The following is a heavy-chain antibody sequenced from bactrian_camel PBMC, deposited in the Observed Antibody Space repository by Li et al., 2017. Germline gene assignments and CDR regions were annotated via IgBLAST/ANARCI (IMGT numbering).Heavy chain of an antibody. CDR3: AARQPCRVWLGYEDPGEYNI. CDR1: GRNYVKWC. Sequence: HVQLVESGGDSVQAGGSLRLSCAASGRNYVKWCMGWFRQVPGKEREGLATLDWRGITAYADSVKGRFTISKDNAKNTLYLIINNPSPEDTAMYYCAARQPCRVWLGYEDPGEYNIWGQGTQVTVS. D-gene: IGHD5*01. J-gene: IGHJ4*01. V-gene: IGHV3S55*01. CDR2: LDWRGIT.